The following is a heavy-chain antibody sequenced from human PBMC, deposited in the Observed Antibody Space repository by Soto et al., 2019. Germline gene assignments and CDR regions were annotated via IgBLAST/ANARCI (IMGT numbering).Heavy chain of an antibody. CDR1: GYTFTSYD. J-gene: IGHJ4*02. Sequence: QVQLVQSGAEVKKPGASVKVSCKASGYTFTSYDINWVRQATGQGLEWMGWMNPNSGNTGYAQKCGGRVTMTRDTSISTAYMELRSLRSEDSAVYYCAREKSSGNYNDYWGQGTLVTVSS. CDR2: MNPNSGNT. D-gene: IGHD3-22*01. V-gene: IGHV1-8*01. CDR3: AREKSSGNYNDY.